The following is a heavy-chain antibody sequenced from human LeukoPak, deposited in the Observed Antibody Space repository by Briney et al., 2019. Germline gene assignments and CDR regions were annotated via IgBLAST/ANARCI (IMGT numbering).Heavy chain of an antibody. Sequence: PGGSLRLSCAPSGFTLSSYWMHWVRPAPGKGLVWVSRIYSDGSRTRYAASVKGRLTIYRDKAPNTPHLQMYSLRAEDPAVYYCAGEVAWEGMDVWGQGTTVTVSS. CDR1: GFTLSSYW. V-gene: IGHV3-74*01. J-gene: IGHJ6*02. CDR2: IYSDGSRT. CDR3: AGEVAWEGMDV. D-gene: IGHD1-26*01.